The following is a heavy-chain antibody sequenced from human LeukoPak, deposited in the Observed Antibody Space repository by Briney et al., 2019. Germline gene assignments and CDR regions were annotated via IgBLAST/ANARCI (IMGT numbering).Heavy chain of an antibody. CDR3: ARRAMTERGHSYGLDY. V-gene: IGHV3-21*06. Sequence: GGSLRLSCAASGFTLSSYAMSWVRQAPGKGLEWVSSISSSSDYIYYADSVKGRFTISRDNAKNSMYLQMNSLRAEDTAVHYCARRAMTERGHSYGLDYWGQGTLVTVSS. CDR1: GFTLSSYA. CDR2: ISSSSDYI. J-gene: IGHJ4*02. D-gene: IGHD5-18*01.